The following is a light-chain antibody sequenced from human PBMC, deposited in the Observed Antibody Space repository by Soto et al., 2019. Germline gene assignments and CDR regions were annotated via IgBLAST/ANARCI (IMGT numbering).Light chain of an antibody. CDR2: RND. CDR1: NSNIRSNH. J-gene: IGLJ1*01. Sequence: QSVLTQPPSASETPGQGVTVACSGSNSNIRSNHVYWYQQLPGTAPKLLSYRNDQRPSGFPDRFSGSKSGPLASLAISGLRSEDEAYYYCAAWYDSLRGYVFGTGTKLTVL. CDR3: AAWYDSLRGYV. V-gene: IGLV1-47*01.